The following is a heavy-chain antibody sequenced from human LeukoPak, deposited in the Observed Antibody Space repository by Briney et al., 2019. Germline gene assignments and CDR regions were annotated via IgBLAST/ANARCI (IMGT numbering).Heavy chain of an antibody. CDR3: ARGVGLVSGVDY. CDR2: ISYDGSNK. Sequence: GRSLRLSCAASGFTFSSYAMHWVRQAPGKGLEWVAVISYDGSNKYYADSAKGRFTISRDNSKNTLYLQMNSLRAEDTAVYYCARGVGLVSGVDYWGQGTLVTVSS. V-gene: IGHV3-30-3*01. CDR1: GFTFSSYA. J-gene: IGHJ4*02. D-gene: IGHD1-26*01.